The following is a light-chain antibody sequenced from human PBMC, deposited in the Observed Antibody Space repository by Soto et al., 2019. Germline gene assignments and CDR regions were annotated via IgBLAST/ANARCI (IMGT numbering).Light chain of an antibody. CDR2: GTS. J-gene: IGKJ1*01. CDR3: QQYGSPGT. Sequence: EVVLTQSPGTLSFWQGGRGRLGCRASERIYSAYLGWYQQKPGQAPRLLIYGTSSRATGIPDRFSGSGSGTDFTLTISRLETEDFAVYYCQQYGSPGTFGQGTKVDIK. V-gene: IGKV3-20*01. CDR1: ERIYSAY.